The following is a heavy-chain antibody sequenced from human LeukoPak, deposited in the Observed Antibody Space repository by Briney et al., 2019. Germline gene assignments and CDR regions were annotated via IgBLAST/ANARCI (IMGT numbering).Heavy chain of an antibody. J-gene: IGHJ4*02. CDR3: AKRSAESSGYFDS. CDR2: ITGRGTFT. Sequence: PGGSLRLSCAASGITFINYSMTWVRQAPGKGLEWVSAITGRGTFTDYADSVKGRFTISRDNSKNTLYLQMNSLRADDTAIYYCAKRSAESSGYFDSWGQGTLVTASS. V-gene: IGHV3-23*01. D-gene: IGHD6-19*01. CDR1: GITFINYS.